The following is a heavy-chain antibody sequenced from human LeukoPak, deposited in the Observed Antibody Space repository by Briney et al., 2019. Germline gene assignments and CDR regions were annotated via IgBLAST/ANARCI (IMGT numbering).Heavy chain of an antibody. D-gene: IGHD3-10*01. CDR3: AREGVGWFGELDGFYGMDV. J-gene: IGHJ6*02. CDR1: GFTVSSNY. V-gene: IGHV3-66*01. CDR2: IYSGGST. Sequence: PGGSLRLSCAASGFTVSSNYMSWVRQAPGKGLEWDSVIYSGGSTYYADSVKGRFTISRDNSKNTLYLQMNSLRAEDTAVYYCAREGVGWFGELDGFYGMDVWGQGTTVTVSS.